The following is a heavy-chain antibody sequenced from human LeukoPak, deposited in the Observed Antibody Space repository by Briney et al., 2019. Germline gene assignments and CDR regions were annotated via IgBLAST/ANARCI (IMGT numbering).Heavy chain of an antibody. Sequence: GGSLRLSCAASGFTFSSYSMNWVRQAPGKGLEWVSSISSSSSYIYYADSVKGRFTISRDNAKNSLYLQINSLRAEDTAVYYCARGNQQGYCSSTSCYIDYWGQGTLVTVSS. V-gene: IGHV3-21*01. CDR1: GFTFSSYS. J-gene: IGHJ4*02. CDR3: ARGNQQGYCSSTSCYIDY. D-gene: IGHD2-2*02. CDR2: ISSSSSYI.